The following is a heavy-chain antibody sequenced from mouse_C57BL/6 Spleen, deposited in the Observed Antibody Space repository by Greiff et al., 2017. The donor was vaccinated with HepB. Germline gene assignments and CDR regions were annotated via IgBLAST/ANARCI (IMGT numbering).Heavy chain of an antibody. CDR3: ARDGGYCYGSSLDY. CDR1: GYSITSGYD. J-gene: IGHJ2*01. V-gene: IGHV3-1*01. Sequence: EVKLVESGPGMVKPSQSLSLTCTVTGYSITSGYDWHWIRHFPGNKLEWMGYISYSGSTNYNPSLKSRISITHDTSKNHFFLKLSSVTTEDTATYYCARDGGYCYGSSLDYWGQGTTLTVSS. CDR2: ISYSGST. D-gene: IGHD1-1*01.